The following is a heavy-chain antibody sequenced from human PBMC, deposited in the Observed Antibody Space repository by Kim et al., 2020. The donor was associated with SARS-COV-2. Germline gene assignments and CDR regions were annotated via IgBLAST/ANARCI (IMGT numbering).Heavy chain of an antibody. CDR3: ARGDSSGYYYEPGKESDY. J-gene: IGHJ4*02. D-gene: IGHD3-22*01. CDR2: ISSSSSTI. Sequence: GGSLRLSCAASGFTFSSYSMNWVRQAPGKGLEWVSYISSSSSTIYYADSVKGRFTISRDNAKNSLYLQMNSLRDEDTAVYYCARGDSSGYYYEPGKESDYWGQGTLVTVSS. V-gene: IGHV3-48*02. CDR1: GFTFSSYS.